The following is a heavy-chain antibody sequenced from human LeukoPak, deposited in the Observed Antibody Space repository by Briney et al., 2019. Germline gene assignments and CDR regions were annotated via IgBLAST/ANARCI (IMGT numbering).Heavy chain of an antibody. CDR2: IRYDGSNK. J-gene: IGHJ3*02. CDR1: GFTFSSYG. D-gene: IGHD2-2*01. CDR3: VRTDCRSSTCYAAFDM. V-gene: IGHV3-30*02. Sequence: GGSLRLSCAASGFTFSSYGMHWVRQAPGKGLEWVAFIRYDGSNKYYADSVKGRFTISRDNSKNTLYLQMNSLRAEDTAVFFCVRTDCRSSTCYAAFDMWGQGTMVTVSS.